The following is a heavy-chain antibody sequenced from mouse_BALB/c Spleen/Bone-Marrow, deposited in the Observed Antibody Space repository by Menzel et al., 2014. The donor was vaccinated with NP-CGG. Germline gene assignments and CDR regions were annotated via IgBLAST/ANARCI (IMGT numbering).Heavy chain of an antibody. CDR1: GYTFTSYY. J-gene: IGHJ3*01. V-gene: IGHV1S81*02. CDR3: TREGTFFAY. CDR2: INPSNGGT. D-gene: IGHD3-3*01. Sequence: LVESGAELVKPGASVKLSCKSSGYTFTSYYMYWVKQRPGQGLEWTGGINPSNGGTNFNEKFKSKATLTVDKSSSTAYMQLSSLTSEDSAVYYCTREGTFFAYWGQGTLVTVSA.